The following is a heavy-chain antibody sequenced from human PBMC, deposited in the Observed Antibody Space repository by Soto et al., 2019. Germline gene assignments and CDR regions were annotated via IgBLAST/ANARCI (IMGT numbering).Heavy chain of an antibody. CDR2: IIPTFGTP. D-gene: IGHD1-26*01. CDR3: ARGRDQPPVGLYFDS. J-gene: IGHJ4*02. CDR1: GDAFTNYI. V-gene: IGHV1-69*01. Sequence: QVQLVQSGAEVKKPGSSVKVSCKASGDAFTNYIFDWVRQAPGQGLEWMGGIIPTFGTPKNAQTFQDRVTISADVSTGTAYLELTGLRFEDTAVYYCARGRDQPPVGLYFDSWGEGTRVTVSS.